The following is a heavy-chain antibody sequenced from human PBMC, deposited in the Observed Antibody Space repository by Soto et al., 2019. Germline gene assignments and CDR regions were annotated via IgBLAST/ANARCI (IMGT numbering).Heavy chain of an antibody. J-gene: IGHJ5*02. CDR2: IDPSDSYT. CDR3: ARQGEATERDNWFDP. V-gene: IGHV5-10-1*01. CDR1: GYSFTRYW. D-gene: IGHD1-1*01. Sequence: GESLKISWKGSGYSFTRYWINWVRQMPGKGLGVMAMIDPSDSYTNDSPTVQGHVTISADKTISTAYLQWSSRKASDTAMYYCARQGEATERDNWFDPWGQGTLVTVSS.